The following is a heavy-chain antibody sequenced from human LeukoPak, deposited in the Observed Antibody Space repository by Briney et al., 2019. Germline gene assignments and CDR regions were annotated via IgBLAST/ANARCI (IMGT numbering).Heavy chain of an antibody. CDR2: INHRGVT. V-gene: IGHV4-34*01. CDR3: ARTVARAASLSY. CDR1: GGSFSDYY. J-gene: IGHJ4*02. Sequence: SETLSLTCAVYGGSFSDYYWTWVRQPPGKGLEWIGEINHRGVTTYYPSLKSRVTISIDTYRNQFSLTMHSPTAADTAVYYCARTVARAASLSYWGQGTLVTVSS. D-gene: IGHD4-4*01.